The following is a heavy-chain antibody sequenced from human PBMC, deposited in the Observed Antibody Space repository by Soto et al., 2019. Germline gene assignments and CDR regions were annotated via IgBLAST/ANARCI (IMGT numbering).Heavy chain of an antibody. Sequence: GGSLRLSCAASGFTFSSYAMSWVRQAPGKGLEWVSAIGGSGGSTYYADSVKGRFTISRDNSKNTLYLQMNSLRAEDTAVYYCAKSYDSSGYYWYFDLWGRGTLVTVSS. CDR2: IGGSGGST. D-gene: IGHD3-22*01. CDR1: GFTFSSYA. CDR3: AKSYDSSGYYWYFDL. J-gene: IGHJ2*01. V-gene: IGHV3-23*01.